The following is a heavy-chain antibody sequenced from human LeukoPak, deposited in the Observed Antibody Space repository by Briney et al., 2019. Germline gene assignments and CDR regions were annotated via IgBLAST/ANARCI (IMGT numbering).Heavy chain of an antibody. D-gene: IGHD1-26*01. CDR3: ARVIGPPISYWYFDL. CDR1: GGSISSGGYY. CDR2: IYHSGST. V-gene: IGHV4-30-2*01. Sequence: PSETLSLTCTVSGGSISSGGYYWSWIRQPPGKGLEWIGYIYHSGSTYYNPSLKSRVTISVDRSKNQFSLKLSSVTAADTAVYYCARVIGPPISYWYFDLWGRGTLVTVSS. J-gene: IGHJ2*01.